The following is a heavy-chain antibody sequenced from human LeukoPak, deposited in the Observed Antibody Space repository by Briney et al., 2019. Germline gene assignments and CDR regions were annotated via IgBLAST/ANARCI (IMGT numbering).Heavy chain of an antibody. CDR1: GGSFSGYY. CDR3: ARGGIGRDGYNRFDY. D-gene: IGHD5-24*01. J-gene: IGHJ4*02. CDR2: IKHSGST. Sequence: SETLSRTCAVYGGSFSGYYWSWIRQPPGKGLEWIGEIKHSGSTNYNPSLKSRVTISVDTSKNQFSLKLSSVTAADKAVYYCARGGIGRDGYNRFDYWGQGTLVTVSS. V-gene: IGHV4-34*01.